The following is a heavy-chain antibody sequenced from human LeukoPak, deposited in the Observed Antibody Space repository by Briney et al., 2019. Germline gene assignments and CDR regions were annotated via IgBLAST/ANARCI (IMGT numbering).Heavy chain of an antibody. D-gene: IGHD1-26*01. CDR3: TREVRSAWASFDP. Sequence: SETLSLTCTVSGGSISSGSYYWSWIRQPVGKGLEWIGRIYISGSTNYTPSLKSRVTISPDTSKNQFSLKLTSVTAADTAVYYCTREVRSAWASFDPWGQGTLVIVSS. J-gene: IGHJ5*02. CDR1: GGSISSGSYY. CDR2: IYISGST. V-gene: IGHV4-61*02.